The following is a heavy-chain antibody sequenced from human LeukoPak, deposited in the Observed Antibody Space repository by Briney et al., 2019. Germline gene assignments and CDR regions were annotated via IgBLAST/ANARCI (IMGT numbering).Heavy chain of an antibody. CDR3: ARDRGITTARGVPSWFDP. V-gene: IGHV4-61*02. Sequence: SETLSLTCTVSGGSINSDTYYWTWIRQPAGKGLEWIGRVYTTGGPSYNPSLKSRVTISIATSKNQFSLKLSSVSAADTAVYYCARDRGITTARGVPSWFDPWGQGTLVTVSS. J-gene: IGHJ5*02. CDR1: GGSINSDTYY. CDR2: VYTTGGP. D-gene: IGHD3-10*01.